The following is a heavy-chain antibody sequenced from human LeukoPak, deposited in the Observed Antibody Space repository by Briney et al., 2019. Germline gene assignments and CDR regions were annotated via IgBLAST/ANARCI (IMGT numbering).Heavy chain of an antibody. CDR2: IIPIFGTA. V-gene: IGHV1-69*05. CDR3: ARDSKYYYDSSGYYGTSYFDY. D-gene: IGHD3-22*01. CDR1: GGTFSSYA. Sequence: SVKVSCKASGGTFSSYAISWVRQAPGQGLKWMGRIIPIFGTANYAQKFQGRVTITTDESTSTAYMELSSLRSEDTAVYYCARDSKYYYDSSGYYGTSYFDYWGQGTLVTVSS. J-gene: IGHJ4*02.